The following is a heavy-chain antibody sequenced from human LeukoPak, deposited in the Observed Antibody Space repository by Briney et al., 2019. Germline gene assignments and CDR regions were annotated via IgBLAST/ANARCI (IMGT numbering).Heavy chain of an antibody. CDR3: ARETPFNYDILTGYPPFGY. J-gene: IGHJ4*02. V-gene: IGHV1-8*01. Sequence: ASVKVSCKASGYTFTSYDINWVRQATGQGLEWMGWMNPNSGNTGYAQKFQGRVTMTRNTSISTAYMELSSLRSEDTAVYYCARETPFNYDILTGYPPFGYWGQGTLVTVSS. CDR1: GYTFTSYD. CDR2: MNPNSGNT. D-gene: IGHD3-9*01.